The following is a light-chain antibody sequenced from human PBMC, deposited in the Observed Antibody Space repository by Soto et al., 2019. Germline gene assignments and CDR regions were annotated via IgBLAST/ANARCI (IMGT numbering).Light chain of an antibody. V-gene: IGLV2-11*01. Sequence: QSVLTQPPSASGSPGQSVAISCTGTSSDVGGYNYVSWYQQHPDKVPKILIFDVTKRPSGVPARFTGSKSGNTASLTISGLQADDEADYYCCSYAGSQTLIFGGGTKLTVL. CDR1: SSDVGGYNY. CDR3: CSYAGSQTLI. J-gene: IGLJ2*01. CDR2: DVT.